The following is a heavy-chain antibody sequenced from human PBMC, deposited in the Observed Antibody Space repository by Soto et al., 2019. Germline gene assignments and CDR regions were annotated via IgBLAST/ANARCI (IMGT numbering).Heavy chain of an antibody. CDR3: AHVKYYYDSSGYYPLFDY. Sequence: QITLKESGPTLVKPTQTLTLTCTFSGFSLSTSGVGVGWIRQPPGKALEWLALIYWDDDKRYSPSLKSRLTITKDTSKNQVVLTMTNMEPVDTAPYYCAHVKYYYDSSGYYPLFDYWGQGTLVTVSS. CDR1: GFSLSTSGVG. J-gene: IGHJ4*02. V-gene: IGHV2-5*02. D-gene: IGHD3-22*01. CDR2: IYWDDDK.